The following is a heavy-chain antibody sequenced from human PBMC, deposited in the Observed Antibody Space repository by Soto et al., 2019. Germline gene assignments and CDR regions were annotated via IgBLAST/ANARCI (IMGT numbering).Heavy chain of an antibody. CDR2: INAGNGNT. Sequence: ASVKVSCKASGYTFTNYAMHWVRQAPGQRLEWMGWINAGNGNTKYSQKFQGRVTITRDTSASTAYMELSSLRSEDTAVYYCARDRVVVVVAATQYNWFDPWGQGTLVTVSS. D-gene: IGHD2-15*01. CDR3: ARDRVVVVVAATQYNWFDP. CDR1: GYTFTNYA. V-gene: IGHV1-3*01. J-gene: IGHJ5*02.